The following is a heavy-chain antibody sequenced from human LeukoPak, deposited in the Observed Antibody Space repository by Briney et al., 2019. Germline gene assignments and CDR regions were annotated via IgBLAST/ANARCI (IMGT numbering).Heavy chain of an antibody. J-gene: IGHJ4*02. CDR3: AKIAETSGTYGQGFDY. CDR1: GFTFSSYS. D-gene: IGHD1-26*01. Sequence: PGGSLRLSCAASGFTFSSYSMNRVRQAPGKGLEWVSSISSSSSYIYYADSVKGRFTISRDNSKNTLYLQMNSLRVEDTAVYYCAKIAETSGTYGQGFDYWGQGTLVTVSS. CDR2: ISSSSSYI. V-gene: IGHV3-21*04.